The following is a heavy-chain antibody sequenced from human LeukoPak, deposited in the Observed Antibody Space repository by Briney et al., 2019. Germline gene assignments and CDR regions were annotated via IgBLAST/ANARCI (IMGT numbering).Heavy chain of an antibody. V-gene: IGHV1-46*01. D-gene: IGHD6-19*01. CDR2: INPSGGST. J-gene: IGHJ6*02. Sequence: ASVKVSCKASGYTFTSYYMHWVRQAPGQGLEWMGIINPSGGSTSYAQKFQGRVTMTRNTSISTAYMELSSLRSEDTAVYYCARAFAGIAVAGAPWYYYYGMDVWGQGTTVTVSS. CDR1: GYTFTSYY. CDR3: ARAFAGIAVAGAPWYYYYGMDV.